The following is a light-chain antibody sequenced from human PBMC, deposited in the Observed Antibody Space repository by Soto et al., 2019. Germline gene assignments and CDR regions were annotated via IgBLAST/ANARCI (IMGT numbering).Light chain of an antibody. CDR3: KQFYNYPLT. CDR1: QSISNW. J-gene: IGKJ4*01. Sequence: DIQMTQSPSALSASVGDRVTITCRASQSISNWLAWYQQKPGKAPKVLIYLASSLESGVPSRFSGSGSGTEFTLTISSLQPDDFATYYCKQFYNYPLTSGGGTKVEIK. V-gene: IGKV1-5*03. CDR2: LAS.